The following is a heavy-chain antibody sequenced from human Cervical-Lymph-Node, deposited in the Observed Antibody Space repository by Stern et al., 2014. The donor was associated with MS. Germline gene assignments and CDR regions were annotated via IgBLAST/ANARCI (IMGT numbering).Heavy chain of an antibody. CDR2: ISDIRTYT. Sequence: EVQLEESGGGLVKPGESLRLFCAASGRTFSSYTMTWGRQAPAKELEWVSSISDIRTYTHYADSVKVRFTISRDNAKNSLYLQMNSLRAEDTAVYYCATLGSLTGPIEAWGQGTLVTVSS. CDR3: ATLGSLTGPIEA. V-gene: IGHV3-21*01. CDR1: GRTFSSYT. D-gene: IGHD3-9*01. J-gene: IGHJ5*02.